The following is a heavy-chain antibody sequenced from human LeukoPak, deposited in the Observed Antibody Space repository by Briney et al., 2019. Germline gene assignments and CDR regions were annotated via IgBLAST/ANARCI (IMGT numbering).Heavy chain of an antibody. J-gene: IGHJ3*02. Sequence: SVTVSCKASGGTFSSYAISWVRQAPGQGLEWMGGIIPIFGTANYAQKFQGRVTITTDESTSTAYMELSSLRSEDTAVYYCARDGGNCSSTSCYDDAFDIWGQGTMVTVS. CDR2: IIPIFGTA. D-gene: IGHD2-2*01. CDR1: GGTFSSYA. V-gene: IGHV1-69*05. CDR3: ARDGGNCSSTSCYDDAFDI.